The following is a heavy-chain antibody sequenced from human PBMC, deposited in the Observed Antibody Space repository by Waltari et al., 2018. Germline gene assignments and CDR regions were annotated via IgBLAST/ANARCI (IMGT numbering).Heavy chain of an antibody. CDR1: GDSISSGDYY. CDR3: ARRNYYNGCFDY. J-gene: IGHJ4*02. Sequence: QVQLQESGPGLVKPSQTLSLTCTISGDSISSGDYYRSWIRQAPGKGLEWIGSIYYTGTTYYNPSLKSRLTISVESSKIQFSLRLNSVTAADTAVYYCARRNYYNGCFDYWGQGTLVTVSS. CDR2: IYYTGTT. V-gene: IGHV4-30-4*01. D-gene: IGHD3-10*01.